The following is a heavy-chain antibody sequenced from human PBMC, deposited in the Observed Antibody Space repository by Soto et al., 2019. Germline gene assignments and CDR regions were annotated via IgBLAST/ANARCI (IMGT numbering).Heavy chain of an antibody. CDR1: GFIFATTA. CDR2: ISGSGVRT. D-gene: IGHD3-16*01. V-gene: IGHV3-23*01. J-gene: IGHJ4*02. Sequence: VQLLQSGGGLVQPGGSLRLACEASGFIFATTAMGWVRQAPGKGLEWVSTISGSGVRTYYADSVKGRLTISRGNSKNRRFLEMNSLRADNTGVYFCAAVMGGDYDYVWGSLSFDHWGQGALVTVST. CDR3: AAVMGGDYDYVWGSLSFDH.